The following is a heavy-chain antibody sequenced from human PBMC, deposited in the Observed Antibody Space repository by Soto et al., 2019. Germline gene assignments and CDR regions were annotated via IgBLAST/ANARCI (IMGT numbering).Heavy chain of an antibody. J-gene: IGHJ6*02. CDR1: GYTFTSYV. V-gene: IGHV1-18*01. Sequence: QVQLVQSGAEVKKPRASVQVSCKASGYTFTSYVISSVRQAPGQGLEWMGWISSYNGNTNYAQKLQGRVTMTTDTSTSTAYMELRSLRSDDTAVYYCARARSGSYLYGMDVWGQGTTVTVSS. CDR2: ISSYNGNT. CDR3: ARARSGSYLYGMDV. D-gene: IGHD3-10*01.